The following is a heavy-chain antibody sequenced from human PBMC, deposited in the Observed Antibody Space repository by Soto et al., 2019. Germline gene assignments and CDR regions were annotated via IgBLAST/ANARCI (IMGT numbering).Heavy chain of an antibody. J-gene: IGHJ4*02. D-gene: IGHD3-10*01. Sequence: QVQLRESGPGLLKPAEPLSLTCSVSGGSISGYFWSWIRQPPGKGLEWIGFIYDSGKTNYNPSLKRPVTVSVDTFKDQFSLKLNSVTASDTAVYYCASGYSLGSGSFSYVDFWGLGTLVTVSS. CDR1: GGSISGYF. V-gene: IGHV4-59*01. CDR2: IYDSGKT. CDR3: ASGYSLGSGSFSYVDF.